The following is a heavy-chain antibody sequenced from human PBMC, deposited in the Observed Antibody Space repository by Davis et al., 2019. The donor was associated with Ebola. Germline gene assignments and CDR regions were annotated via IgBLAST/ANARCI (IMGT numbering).Heavy chain of an antibody. J-gene: IGHJ5*02. D-gene: IGHD6-6*01. Sequence: GSLRFSCAVYGGSFSGYYWSWIRQPPGKGLEWIGEINHSGSTNYNSSLQSRVTISVDTSKNQFSLKLTSVSAADTAVYYCARQLYTGSSADWFDPWGQGTLVTVSS. CDR2: INHSGST. CDR1: GGSFSGYY. V-gene: IGHV4-34*01. CDR3: ARQLYTGSSADWFDP.